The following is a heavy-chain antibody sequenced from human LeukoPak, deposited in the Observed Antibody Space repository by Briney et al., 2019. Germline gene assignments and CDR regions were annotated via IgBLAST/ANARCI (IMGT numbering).Heavy chain of an antibody. CDR3: ASQESSGWSSFDY. J-gene: IGHJ4*02. Sequence: SVKVSCEASGGTFSSYATSWVRQAPGQGLEWMGRIIPILGIANHAQKFQGRVTITADKSTSTAYMELSSLRSEDTAVYYCASQESSGWSSFDYWGQGTLVTVSS. V-gene: IGHV1-69*04. D-gene: IGHD6-19*01. CDR2: IIPILGIA. CDR1: GGTFSSYA.